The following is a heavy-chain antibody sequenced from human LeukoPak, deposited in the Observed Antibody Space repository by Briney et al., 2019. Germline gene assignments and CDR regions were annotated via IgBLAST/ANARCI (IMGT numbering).Heavy chain of an antibody. CDR3: ARAPGTIYSNYANPDY. D-gene: IGHD4-11*01. CDR1: GFTFSTYS. Sequence: PGGSLRLSCVAAGFTFSTYSMNWVRHPPGRWLGWVSCISMNSTYIHYADSVKGRLTISRDNAKNSLYLPMSSLRAGDTAVYYCARAPGTIYSNYANPDYWGQGTLVTVSS. V-gene: IGHV3-21*01. CDR2: ISMNSTYI. J-gene: IGHJ4*02.